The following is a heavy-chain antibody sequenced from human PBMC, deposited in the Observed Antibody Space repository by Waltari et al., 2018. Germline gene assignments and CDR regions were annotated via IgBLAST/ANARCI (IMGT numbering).Heavy chain of an antibody. D-gene: IGHD6-13*01. CDR1: GTSVTTTNYF. CDR2: IYFTGST. J-gene: IGHJ4*02. V-gene: IGHV4-39*01. CDR3: ARGIWQQLAHFDS. Sequence: QLHLQLSGPGLVKPSETLSLTCAVSGTSVTTTNYFWGWIRQPPGQGLEGIGRIYFTGSTDYNPSLKSRVTISIDTSTNQFSLNLRAVTAADTAVYYCARGIWQQLAHFDSWGQGTLVTVSS.